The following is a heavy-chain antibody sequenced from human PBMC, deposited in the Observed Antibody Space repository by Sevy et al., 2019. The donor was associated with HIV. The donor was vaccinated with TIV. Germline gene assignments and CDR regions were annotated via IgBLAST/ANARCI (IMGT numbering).Heavy chain of an antibody. V-gene: IGHV3-23*01. J-gene: IGHJ4*02. Sequence: GGSLRLSCAASRFTFNNYVMSWVRQVPGKGLEWVSAISGSGGSTYYSDSVKGRFTISRDNSKNTPYVQMNSLTAEDTAVYYCAKARFLEWSLPAFDYWGQGTLVTVSS. CDR2: ISGSGGST. D-gene: IGHD3-3*01. CDR1: RFTFNNYV. CDR3: AKARFLEWSLPAFDY.